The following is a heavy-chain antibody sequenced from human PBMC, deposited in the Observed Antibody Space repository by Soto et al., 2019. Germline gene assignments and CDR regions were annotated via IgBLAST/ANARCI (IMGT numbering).Heavy chain of an antibody. D-gene: IGHD3-10*01. CDR2: ISWNSETT. CDR3: DKDPAGDLARGEILYYFEY. J-gene: IGHJ4*02. CDR1: GFTFDDYA. Sequence: PGGSLRLSCAASGFTFDDYAMHWVRQAPVKGLEWVSSISWNSETTGYADSVKGRFTISRDNAKNSLYLQMNSLRVEDTALYYCDKDPAGDLARGEILYYFEYCGQGTLVTVYS. V-gene: IGHV3-9*01.